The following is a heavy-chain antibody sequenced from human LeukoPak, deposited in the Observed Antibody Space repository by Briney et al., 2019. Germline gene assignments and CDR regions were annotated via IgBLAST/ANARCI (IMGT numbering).Heavy chain of an antibody. J-gene: IGHJ4*02. V-gene: IGHV1-8*01. CDR1: GYTFTSYD. D-gene: IGHD6-13*01. CDR2: MNPNSGNT. CDR3: ARGVRAAADYDY. Sequence: ASVKVSCKASGYTFTSYDINWVRQATGQGLEWMGWMNPNSGNTGYAQKFQGRVTMTRNTSISTAYMELSSLRSEDTAVYYCARGVRAAADYDYWGQGTLVTVPS.